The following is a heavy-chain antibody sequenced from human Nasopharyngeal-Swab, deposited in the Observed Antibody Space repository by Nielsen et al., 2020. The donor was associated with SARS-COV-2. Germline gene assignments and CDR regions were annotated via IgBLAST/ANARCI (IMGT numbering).Heavy chain of an antibody. D-gene: IGHD3-10*01. CDR2: NWYDGSNK. Sequence: SCAASGFTFSRYGMHWVRQAPVRGLEWVAVNWYDGSNKYYADSVKGRFTISRDNSKNTLSLQMNSLRADDAALYYCARDFPFGGDVDYWGQGTLVTVSS. CDR3: ARDFPFGGDVDY. CDR1: GFTFSRYG. V-gene: IGHV3-33*01. J-gene: IGHJ4*02.